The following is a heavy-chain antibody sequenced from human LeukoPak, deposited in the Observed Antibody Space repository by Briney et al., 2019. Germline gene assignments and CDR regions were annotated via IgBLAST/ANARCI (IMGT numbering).Heavy chain of an antibody. V-gene: IGHV5-51*01. D-gene: IGHD5-12*01. CDR2: IFPADSDT. CDR1: GYSFTNYW. Sequence: GESLKISCKGSGYSFTNYWIGGVRQMPGKGREWMGIIFPADSDTRYSPSFQGQVTISADKSISTASLQWSSLKASDTAMYYCARSGYSGYEGDYWGQGTLVTVSS. J-gene: IGHJ4*02. CDR3: ARSGYSGYEGDY.